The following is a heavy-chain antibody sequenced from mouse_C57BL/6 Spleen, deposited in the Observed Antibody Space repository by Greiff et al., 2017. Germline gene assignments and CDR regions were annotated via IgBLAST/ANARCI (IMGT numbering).Heavy chain of an antibody. CDR1: GYTFTSYC. CDR2: IDPADSYT. D-gene: IGHD2-3*01. Sequence: VQLQQSGAELVRPGTSVKLSCTASGYTFTSYCMHWVKQRPGQGLEWIGVIDPADSYTNYTLKFKGKATLTVDTSSSTAYMQLSRLTSEDSAVYYCAGRDGGYYDFDYWGQGTTLTVSS. CDR3: AGRDGGYYDFDY. V-gene: IGHV1-59*01. J-gene: IGHJ2*01.